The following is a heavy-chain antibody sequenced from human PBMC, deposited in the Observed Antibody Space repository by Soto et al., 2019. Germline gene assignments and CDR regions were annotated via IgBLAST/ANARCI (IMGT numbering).Heavy chain of an antibody. D-gene: IGHD7-27*01. CDR3: ARDLTSGDY. CDR2: INPNGGST. V-gene: IGHV1-46*01. J-gene: IGHJ4*02. Sequence: QVQLVQSGAEVKNPGASVKLSCKAAGYIFTNYYIHWVRQAPGQGLEGMAIINPNGGSTNYAQELQARVTLVRDMFTNTVYMELSSLRSEDTAIYFCARDLTSGDYWGQGTLVTVSS. CDR1: GYIFTNYY.